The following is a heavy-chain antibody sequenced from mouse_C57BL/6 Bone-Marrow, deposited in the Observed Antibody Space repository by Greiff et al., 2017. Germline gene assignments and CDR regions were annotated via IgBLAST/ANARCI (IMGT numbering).Heavy chain of an antibody. J-gene: IGHJ4*01. Sequence: QVQLQQPGAELVKPGASAQLFCKASRYTFTSYWMHWVKQRPGQGLAWIGMIHPNSGSTNYNEKFKSTATLTVDKSSSTAYMQLSSLTSEDSAVYYCARKGGYGRRLMDDWGQGTSVTVSS. D-gene: IGHD2-2*01. CDR2: IHPNSGST. CDR1: RYTFTSYW. CDR3: ARKGGYGRRLMDD. V-gene: IGHV1-64*01.